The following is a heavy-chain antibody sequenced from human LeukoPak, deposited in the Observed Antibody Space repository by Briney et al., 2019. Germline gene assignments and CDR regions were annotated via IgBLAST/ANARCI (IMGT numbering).Heavy chain of an antibody. J-gene: IGHJ6*02. CDR3: ARDLSSSWYNHYYYYGMDV. D-gene: IGHD6-13*01. V-gene: IGHV3-33*01. CDR2: IWYDGSNK. Sequence: PGRSLRLSCAASGFTFSSYGMHWVRQAPGKGLEWVAVIWYDGSNKYYADSVKGRFTISRDNSKNTLYLQMNSLRAEDTAVYYCARDLSSSWYNHYYYYGMDVWGQGTTVTVSS. CDR1: GFTFSSYG.